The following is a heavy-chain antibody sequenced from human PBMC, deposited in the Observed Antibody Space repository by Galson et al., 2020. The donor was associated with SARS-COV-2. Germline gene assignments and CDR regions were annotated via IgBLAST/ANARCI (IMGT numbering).Heavy chain of an antibody. D-gene: IGHD2-2*01. CDR1: GYTFSSHC. CDR3: AREACRSRLCHSLSVFDV. CDR2: IYPVDSEI. V-gene: IGHV5-51*01. J-gene: IGHJ3*01. Sequence: GESLKISCKGSGYTFSSHCIGWVRQMPGKGLEWMGIIYPVDSEIRYSPSFQGQVTIAADKSVDTAYLQWNSLQASDSAMYYCAREACRSRLCHSLSVFDVWGQGTMVTVSS.